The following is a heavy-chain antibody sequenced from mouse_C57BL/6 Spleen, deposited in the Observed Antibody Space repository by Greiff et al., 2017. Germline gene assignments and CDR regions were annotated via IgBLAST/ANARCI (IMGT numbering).Heavy chain of an antibody. CDR2: IDPSDSYT. J-gene: IGHJ2*01. Sequence: VKLQQPGAELVMPGASVKLSCKASGYTFTSYWMHWVKQRPGQGLEWIGEIDPSDSYTNYNQKFKGKSTLTVDKSSSTAYMQLSSLTSEDSAVYYCARGGTGDFDYWGQGTTLTVSS. D-gene: IGHD2-14*01. V-gene: IGHV1-69*01. CDR3: ARGGTGDFDY. CDR1: GYTFTSYW.